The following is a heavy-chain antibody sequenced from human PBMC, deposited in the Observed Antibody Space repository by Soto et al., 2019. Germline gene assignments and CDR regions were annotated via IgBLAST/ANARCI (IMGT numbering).Heavy chain of an antibody. Sequence: PSATLSLTCTDSEWSVSSVKAYWTWIRQPPGKGLEWIGYIFYRGSTSYNPSLGSRVSISMDTSKNQFSLTLSSVTAADTAVYYCARDNYGSGSYSPFDYWGPGTLVTFSS. CDR2: IFYRGST. J-gene: IGHJ4*02. D-gene: IGHD3-10*01. CDR1: EWSVSSVKAY. V-gene: IGHV4-30-4*01. CDR3: ARDNYGSGSYSPFDY.